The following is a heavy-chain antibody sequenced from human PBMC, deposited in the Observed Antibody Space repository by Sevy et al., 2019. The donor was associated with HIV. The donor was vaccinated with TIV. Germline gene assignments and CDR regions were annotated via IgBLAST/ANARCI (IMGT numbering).Heavy chain of an antibody. J-gene: IGHJ6*02. D-gene: IGHD2-2*01. Sequence: GGSLRLSCAASGFTFSNYWMSWVRQAPGKGLEWVANIKLDGSEKYYVDSVKGRFPISSDNAKNSRYLQMNSLRAEDTALYYCARDCSSTSCLWGLDVWGQGTTVTVSS. CDR2: IKLDGSEK. CDR1: GFTFSNYW. CDR3: ARDCSSTSCLWGLDV. V-gene: IGHV3-7*03.